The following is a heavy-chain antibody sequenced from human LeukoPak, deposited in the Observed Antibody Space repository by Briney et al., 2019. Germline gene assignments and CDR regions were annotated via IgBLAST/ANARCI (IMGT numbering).Heavy chain of an antibody. CDR1: GYPFSSYG. CDR2: ISAYDGNT. J-gene: IGHJ4*02. V-gene: IGHV1-18*01. Sequence: ASVKVSCKASGYPFSSYGISWVRQAPGQGLEWMAWISAYDGNTHSAQKVQGRVTLTADTSTRTAYMELTSLTSDDTAVYYCARDAPVKVRAVIKVALFDNWGQGTLVTVSS. D-gene: IGHD3-10*01. CDR3: ARDAPVKVRAVIKVALFDN.